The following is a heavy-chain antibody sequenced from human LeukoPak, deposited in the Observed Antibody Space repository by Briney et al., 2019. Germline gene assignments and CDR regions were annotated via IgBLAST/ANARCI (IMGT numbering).Heavy chain of an antibody. CDR1: GFTFSSYS. D-gene: IGHD3-22*01. CDR2: ISGSGGST. CDR3: AKGHPYYDSSGYQVGDAFDI. J-gene: IGHJ3*02. Sequence: GGSLRLSCAASGFTFSSYSMNWVRQAPGKGLEWVSAISGSGGSTYYADSVKGRFTISRDNSKNTLYLQMNSLRAEDTAVYYCAKGHPYYDSSGYQVGDAFDIWGQGTMVTVSS. V-gene: IGHV3-23*01.